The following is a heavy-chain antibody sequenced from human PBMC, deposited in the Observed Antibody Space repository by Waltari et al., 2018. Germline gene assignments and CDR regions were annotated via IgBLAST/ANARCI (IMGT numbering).Heavy chain of an antibody. CDR3: TRDWDDNSGSALDY. CDR2: IKPDGTET. D-gene: IGHD3-10*01. Sequence: EVQLVESGGGLVQPGGSLRLSCAGSGFTFTRNWMSWVRQAPGKGLEWVANIKPDGTETNSVDSVKGRFTISRDNAKSSLYLQMNSLRAEDTALYCCTRDWDDNSGSALDYWGLGTLVTVSS. CDR1: GFTFTRNW. V-gene: IGHV3-7*01. J-gene: IGHJ4*02.